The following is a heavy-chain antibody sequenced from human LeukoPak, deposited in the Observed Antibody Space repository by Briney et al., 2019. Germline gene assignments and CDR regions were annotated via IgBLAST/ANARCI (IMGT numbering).Heavy chain of an antibody. CDR3: ARDLPIYYYGMDV. J-gene: IGHJ6*04. CDR1: GFTFSDYY. D-gene: IGHD2-2*02. CDR2: ISSSSSYT. Sequence: PGGSLRLSCAASGFTFSDYYMSWIRQAPGKGLEWVSYISSSSSYTNYADSVKGRFTISRDNAKNSLYLQMNSLRGEDTAVYYCARDLPIYYYGMDVWGKGTTVTVSS. V-gene: IGHV3-11*06.